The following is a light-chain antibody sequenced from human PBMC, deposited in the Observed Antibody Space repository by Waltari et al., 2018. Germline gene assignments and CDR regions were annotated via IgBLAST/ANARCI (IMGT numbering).Light chain of an antibody. CDR1: QSVSSSY. CDR3: QQYHGSPPDLT. Sequence: EIVLTQSPGTLSLSPGERATLPCRASQSVSSSYLVWYQQKPGQAPRLLIYGASSRATGIPDRFSGSGSGTDFTLTISRLEPEDFAVYYCQQYHGSPPDLTFGGGTKVEIK. CDR2: GAS. J-gene: IGKJ4*01. V-gene: IGKV3-20*01.